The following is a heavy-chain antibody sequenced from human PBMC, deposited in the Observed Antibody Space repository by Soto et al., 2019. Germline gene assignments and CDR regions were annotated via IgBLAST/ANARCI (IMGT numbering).Heavy chain of an antibody. D-gene: IGHD6-19*01. CDR2: ISYDGSNK. V-gene: IGHV3-30*03. Sequence: QVQLVESGGGVVQPGRSLRLSCAASGLTFRNYGMQWVRQAPGKGLEWVAVISYDGSNKYYADSEKGRFTISRDHSKHTLYLQRNNLTVEDTAGYHCVSLRQDSSGWYSSDYWGQGTLVTVSS. J-gene: IGHJ4*02. CDR3: VSLRQDSSGWYSSDY. CDR1: GLTFRNYG.